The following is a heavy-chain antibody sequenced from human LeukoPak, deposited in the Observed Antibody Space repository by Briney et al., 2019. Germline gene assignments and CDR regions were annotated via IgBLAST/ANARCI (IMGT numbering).Heavy chain of an antibody. V-gene: IGHV3-7*01. CDR1: GFTFSSYW. J-gene: IGHJ3*02. CDR2: IKQDGSEK. CDR3: ARYCSSTSCDIPAGLDAFDI. Sequence: PGRSLRLSCAASGFTFSSYWMSWVRQAPGKGLEWVANIKQDGSEKYYVDSVKGRFTISRDNAKNSLYLQMNSLRAEDTAVYYCARYCSSTSCDIPAGLDAFDIWGQGTMVTVSS. D-gene: IGHD2-2*02.